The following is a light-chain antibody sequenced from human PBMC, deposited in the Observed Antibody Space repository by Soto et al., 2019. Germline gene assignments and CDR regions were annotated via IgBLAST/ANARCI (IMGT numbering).Light chain of an antibody. CDR1: QSVRSY. V-gene: IGKV3-11*01. J-gene: IGKJ4*01. Sequence: EDVFTLSPDALSLSTGDSATLPCRASQSVRSYLAWYQQRPGQAPRLLIYDASDRATGIPARFSGSGSGTDFTLTISSLEPEDFAVYYCQQRSNWPLTFGGGTKVDI. CDR3: QQRSNWPLT. CDR2: DAS.